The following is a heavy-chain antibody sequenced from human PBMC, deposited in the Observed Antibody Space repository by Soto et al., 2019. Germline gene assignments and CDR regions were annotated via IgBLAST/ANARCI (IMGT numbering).Heavy chain of an antibody. Sequence: QVQLQESGPGLVKPSETLSLICTVSGGSIETYYWSWIRQPPGKGLEWIGYVYSTGSTNYNSSLKSRLPIAENPPKTRFSLRLPSGTPADTAVFYWARRGPIGNCRGGRCGARFNYGGGGPLVPVSS. CDR2: VYSTGST. CDR3: ARRGPIGNCRGGRCGARFNY. CDR1: GGSIETYY. D-gene: IGHD2-15*01. V-gene: IGHV4-59*08. J-gene: IGHJ4*02.